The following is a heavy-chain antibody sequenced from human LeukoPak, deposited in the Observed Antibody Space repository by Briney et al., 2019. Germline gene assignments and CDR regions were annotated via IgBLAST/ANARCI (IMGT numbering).Heavy chain of an antibody. D-gene: IGHD3-10*01. CDR3: ARDLVLGSGSYGH. V-gene: IGHV3-74*01. CDR1: GFSLSNYW. Sequence: GGSLRLSCAASGFSLSNYWMHWVRQAPGKGLVWVSRIDEYGRATFYADSVKGRFTISRDLDKSTLYLQMHSLRAEDTAVYFCARDLVLGSGSYGHWGQGTLVTVSA. J-gene: IGHJ4*02. CDR2: IDEYGRAT.